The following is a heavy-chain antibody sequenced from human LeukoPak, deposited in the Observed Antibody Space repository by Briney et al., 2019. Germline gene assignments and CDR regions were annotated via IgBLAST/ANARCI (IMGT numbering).Heavy chain of an antibody. J-gene: IGHJ4*02. CDR2: FDTEDGET. CDR3: ATLDYYDSSGYGDIFDY. CDR1: GYTLTELS. V-gene: IGHV1-24*01. D-gene: IGHD3-22*01. Sequence: ASVKVSCKVSGYTLTELSMHWVRQAPGKGLEWMGGFDTEDGETIYAQKFQGRVTMTEDTSTDTAYMELSSLRSEDTAVYYCATLDYYDSSGYGDIFDYWGQGTLVTVSS.